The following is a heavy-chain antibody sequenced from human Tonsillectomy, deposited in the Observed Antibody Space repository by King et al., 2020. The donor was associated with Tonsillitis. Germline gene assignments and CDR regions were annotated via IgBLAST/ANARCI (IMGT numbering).Heavy chain of an antibody. CDR1: GFSLSNTRMG. V-gene: IGHV2-26*01. CDR3: ARARTTFYYGIDV. Sequence: TLKESGPVLVKPPETLTLTCTVSGFSLSNTRMGVSWIRQPPGKALEWLAHIFSNDEKSYSTSLKSRVTISKDTSKSQVVLTMTNMDPVDTATYYCARARTTFYYGIDVWGQGTTVTVSS. CDR2: IFSNDEK. J-gene: IGHJ6*02. D-gene: IGHD2/OR15-2a*01.